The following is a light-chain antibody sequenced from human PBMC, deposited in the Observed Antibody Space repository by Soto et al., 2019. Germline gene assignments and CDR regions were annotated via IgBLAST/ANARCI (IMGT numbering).Light chain of an antibody. J-gene: IGLJ2*01. V-gene: IGLV2-14*01. CDR1: SNDVGAFNY. CDR2: DVT. CDR3: SSYTRDSTLI. Sequence: QSALTQPASESGSPGQSITISCTGTSNDVGAFNYVSWYHQHPGKAPKLLIYDVTYRPSGVSNRFSGSKSGNTASLTISGLQAEDEADYYCSSYTRDSTLIFGGGTKLTVL.